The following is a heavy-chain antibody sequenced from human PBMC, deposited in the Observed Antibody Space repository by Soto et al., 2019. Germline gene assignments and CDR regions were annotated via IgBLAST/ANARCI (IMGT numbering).Heavy chain of an antibody. CDR2: ILDSGTT. Sequence: PTETLSLTCTVSAGSNTSDYSCRSWIRPPPGEGLERIGHILDSGTTYTNPSHRSQDAISLDTSKNHYSLTLSSVTAADTAVYYCARGPSGDKVHYWGREARVTVSS. CDR3: ARGPSGDKVHY. D-gene: IGHD7-27*01. V-gene: IGHV4-30-4*01. J-gene: IGHJ4*02. CDR1: AGSNTSDYSC.